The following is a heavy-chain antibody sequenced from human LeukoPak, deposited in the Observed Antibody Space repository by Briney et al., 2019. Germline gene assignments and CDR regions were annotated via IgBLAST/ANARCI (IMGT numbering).Heavy chain of an antibody. V-gene: IGHV4-59*08. J-gene: IGHJ4*02. CDR2: IYYSGST. CDR3: ARGQRVDY. CDR1: GGSISSYY. Sequence: SETLSLTCTVSGGSISSYYWSWIRQPPGKGLEWIGYIYYSGSTNYNPSLESRVTISVDTSKNQFSLKLSSVTAADTAVYYCARGQRVDYWGQGTLVTVSS.